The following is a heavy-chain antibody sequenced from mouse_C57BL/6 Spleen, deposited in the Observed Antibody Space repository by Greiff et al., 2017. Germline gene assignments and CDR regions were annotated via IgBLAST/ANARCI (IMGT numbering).Heavy chain of an antibody. CDR3: ARDDGYPAWFAY. CDR1: GYSFTGYF. CDR2: INPYNGDT. J-gene: IGHJ3*01. V-gene: IGHV1-20*01. D-gene: IGHD2-3*01. Sequence: EVKLVESGPELVKPGDSVKISCKASGYSFTGYFMNWVMQSHGKSLEWIGRINPYNGDTFYNQKFKGKATLTVDKSSSTAHMELRSLTSEDSAVYYCARDDGYPAWFAYWGQGTLVTVSA.